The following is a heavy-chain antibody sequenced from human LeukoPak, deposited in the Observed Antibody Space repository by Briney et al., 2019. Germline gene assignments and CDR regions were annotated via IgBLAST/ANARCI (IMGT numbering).Heavy chain of an antibody. Sequence: SETLSLTCTVSGGSISSSSYYWGWIRQPPGKGLEWIGSIYYSGSTYYNPSLKSRVTISVDTSKNQFSLKLSSVTAADTAVYYCARDYLYYDYVWGSQTRRWFDPWGQGTLVTVSS. D-gene: IGHD3-16*01. V-gene: IGHV4-39*07. CDR2: IYYSGST. CDR3: ARDYLYYDYVWGSQTRRWFDP. CDR1: GGSISSSSYY. J-gene: IGHJ5*02.